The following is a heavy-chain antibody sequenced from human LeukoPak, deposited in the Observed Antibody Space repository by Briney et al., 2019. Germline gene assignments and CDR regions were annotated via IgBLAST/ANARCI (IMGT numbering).Heavy chain of an antibody. CDR3: ARGSRRSYFDY. Sequence: PSETLSLTCTVSGGSISSSSYYWGWIRQPPGKGLEWIGSIYYSGSTYYNPSLKSRVTISVDTSKNQFSLNLSSVTAADTAVYFCARGSRRSYFDYWGPGALVLVSS. CDR1: GGSISSSSYY. J-gene: IGHJ4*02. V-gene: IGHV4-39*07. CDR2: IYYSGST.